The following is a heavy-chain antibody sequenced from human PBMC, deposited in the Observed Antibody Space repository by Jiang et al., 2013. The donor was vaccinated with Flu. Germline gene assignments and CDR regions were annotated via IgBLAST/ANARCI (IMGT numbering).Heavy chain of an antibody. J-gene: IGHJ5*02. CDR1: GGSISSSSYY. CDR3: ARRLGFPGLEFDP. V-gene: IGHV4-39*01. Sequence: YGPGLVKPSETLSLTCTVSGGSISSSSYYWGWIRQPPGKGLEWIGSIYYSGSTYYNPSLKSRVTISVDTSKNQFSLKLSSVTAADTAVYYCARRLGFPGLEFDPWGQGTLVTVS. D-gene: IGHD1-1*01. CDR2: IYYSGST.